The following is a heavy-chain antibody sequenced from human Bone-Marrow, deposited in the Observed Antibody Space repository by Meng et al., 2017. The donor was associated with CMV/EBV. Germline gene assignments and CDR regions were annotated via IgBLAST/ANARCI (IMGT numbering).Heavy chain of an antibody. D-gene: IGHD3-3*01. CDR2: INHSGST. J-gene: IGHJ6*02. Sequence: SETLSLTCAVYGGSFSGYYWSWIRQPPGKGLEWIGEINHSGSTNYNPSLKSRVTISVDTSKNQFSLKLSSVTAADTAVYYCARGNVKRTFSTIFGVVNRGPYVDVWGQGTTVTVSS. V-gene: IGHV4-34*01. CDR1: GGSFSGYY. CDR3: ARGNVKRTFSTIFGVVNRGPYVDV.